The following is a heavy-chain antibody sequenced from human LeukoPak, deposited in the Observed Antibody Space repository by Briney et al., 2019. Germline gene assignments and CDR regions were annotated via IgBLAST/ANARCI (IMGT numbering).Heavy chain of an antibody. CDR1: GFIFSSYA. CDR3: AKGSPQGVVVVATTLYFDY. Sequence: GGSLRLSCAASGFIFSSYAMSWVRQAPGKGLEWVSAISGSGGTTYYADSVKGRFTISRDNSKNTLYLQVNSLRAEDTAVYYCAKGSPQGVVVVATTLYFDYWGQGTLVTVSS. D-gene: IGHD2-15*01. V-gene: IGHV3-23*01. J-gene: IGHJ4*02. CDR2: ISGSGGTT.